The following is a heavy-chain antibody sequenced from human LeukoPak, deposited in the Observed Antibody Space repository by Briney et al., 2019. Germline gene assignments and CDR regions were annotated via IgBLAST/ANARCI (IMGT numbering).Heavy chain of an antibody. CDR2: IYTSGST. D-gene: IGHD1-26*01. Sequence: SQTLSLTCTVSGGSFSSGSYYWSWVRQPAGKGLEWIGRIYTSGSTNYNPSLKSRVTISVDTSKNQFSLKLSSVTAADTAVYYCAREAWELLGRGWFDPWGQGTLVTVSS. J-gene: IGHJ5*02. CDR3: AREAWELLGRGWFDP. CDR1: GGSFSSGSYY. V-gene: IGHV4-61*02.